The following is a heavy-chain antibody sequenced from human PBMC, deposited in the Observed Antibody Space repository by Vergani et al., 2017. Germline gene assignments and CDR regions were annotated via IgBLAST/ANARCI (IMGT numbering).Heavy chain of an antibody. CDR2: INHSGST. V-gene: IGHV4-34*01. D-gene: IGHD2-2*02. Sequence: QVQLQQWGAGLLKPSETLSLTCAVYGGSFSGYYWRWIRQPPGKGLEWIGEINHSGSTNYNPSLKSRVTISVDTSKNQFSLKLSSVTAADTAVYYCARVLSGQYRGYRSSTSCYKGLYYYYYMDVWGKGTTVTVSS. CDR1: GGSFSGYY. CDR3: ARVLSGQYRGYRSSTSCYKGLYYYYYMDV. J-gene: IGHJ6*03.